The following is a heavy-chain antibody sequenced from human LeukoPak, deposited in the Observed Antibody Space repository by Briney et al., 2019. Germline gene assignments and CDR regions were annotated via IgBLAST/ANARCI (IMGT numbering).Heavy chain of an antibody. CDR1: GFTSISYW. J-gene: IGHJ4*02. V-gene: IGHV3-7*01. Sequence: GGSLRLSCAASGFTSISYWMNWVRQAPGHGLEWVANIKQDGSEKYYVDSVKGRFTISRDNAKNSVYLQMNSLRADDTAVYYCARDRGVVTPRDFWGQGNLVTVSS. CDR3: ARDRGVVTPRDF. D-gene: IGHD4-23*01. CDR2: IKQDGSEK.